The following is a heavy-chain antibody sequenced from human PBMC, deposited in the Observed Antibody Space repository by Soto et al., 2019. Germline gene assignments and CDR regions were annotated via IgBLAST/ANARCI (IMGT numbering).Heavy chain of an antibody. J-gene: IGHJ4*02. CDR2: IIPILGIA. Sequence: ASVKVSCKASGGTFSSYAISWVRQAPGQGLEWMGGIIPILGIANYAQKFQGRVTITADKSTSTAYMELSSLRSEDTAVYYCARAADPTYYSSGYYDYWGQGTLVTVSS. CDR1: GGTFSSYA. D-gene: IGHD3-22*01. V-gene: IGHV1-69*10. CDR3: ARAADPTYYSSGYYDY.